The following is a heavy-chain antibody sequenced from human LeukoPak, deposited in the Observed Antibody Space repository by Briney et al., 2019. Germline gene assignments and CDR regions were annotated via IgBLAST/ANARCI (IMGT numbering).Heavy chain of an antibody. CDR3: ARVEYSYAPFDY. CDR2: IIPIFGTA. Sequence: ASVKVSCKAPGGTFSSYAISWVGQAPGQGLEWMGGIIPIFGTANYAQKFQGRVTITADESTSTAYMELSSLRSEDTAVYYCARVEYSYAPFDYWGQGTLVTVSS. J-gene: IGHJ4*02. V-gene: IGHV1-69*13. CDR1: GGTFSSYA. D-gene: IGHD5-18*01.